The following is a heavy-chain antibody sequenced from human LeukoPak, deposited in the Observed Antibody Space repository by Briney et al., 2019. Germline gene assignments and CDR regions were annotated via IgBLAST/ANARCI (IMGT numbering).Heavy chain of an antibody. CDR2: IYHSGST. CDR1: GYSISSGYY. Sequence: SETLSLTCTVSGYSISSGYYWGWVRPPPGKGLEWIGSIYHSGSTYYNPSLKSRVTISVDTSKNQFSLKLSSVTAADTAVYYCARDHFDLDSSGYWRRHAFDIWGQGTMVTVSS. CDR3: ARDHFDLDSSGYWRRHAFDI. D-gene: IGHD3-22*01. V-gene: IGHV4-38-2*02. J-gene: IGHJ3*02.